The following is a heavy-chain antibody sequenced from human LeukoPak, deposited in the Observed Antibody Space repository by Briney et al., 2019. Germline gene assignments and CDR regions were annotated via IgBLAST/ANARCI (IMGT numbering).Heavy chain of an antibody. D-gene: IGHD5-12*01. Sequence: PGGSLRLSCVASGFTFSRFELNWVRQAPGKGLEWVSHISTGTYIAYADSVKGRFTISRDNARNSLYLEMNSLRAEDTAVYYCTRLYSGYDDYYYYYYVDVWGKGTTVTISS. CDR2: ISTGTYI. CDR3: TRLYSGYDDYYYYYYVDV. J-gene: IGHJ6*03. CDR1: GFTFSRFE. V-gene: IGHV3-48*03.